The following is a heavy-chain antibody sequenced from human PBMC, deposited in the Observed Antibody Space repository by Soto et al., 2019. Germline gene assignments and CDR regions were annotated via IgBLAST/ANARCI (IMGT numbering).Heavy chain of an antibody. D-gene: IGHD2-15*01. V-gene: IGHV3-23*01. CDR3: AREQCSPLDRYCSDGAVDWVDH. CDR2: ISGSGAIT. CDR1: GFSFSSYA. Sequence: HPXGSLRLSCAASGFSFSSYAMSWVRQAPGKGLEWVSAISGSGAITFYADSMKGRFTISRDNSRDTLYLQMNSLGAEDTAVYFCAREQCSPLDRYCSDGAVDWVDHWGQGTPVTVSS. J-gene: IGHJ5*02.